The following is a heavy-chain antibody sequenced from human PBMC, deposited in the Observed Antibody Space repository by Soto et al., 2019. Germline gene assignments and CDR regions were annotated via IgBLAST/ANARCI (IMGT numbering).Heavy chain of an antibody. CDR2: IYYNGRT. V-gene: IGHV4-61*08. CDR1: GGSISSGDYY. Sequence: PSETLSLTCTVSGGSISSGDYYWSWIRQPPGKGLEWIGYIYYNGRTNYNPSLKSRVTISVDTSKNQFSLKLTSVTAADTAGYYCASTLGGWFDPWGQGTLVTVSS. CDR3: ASTLGGWFDP. J-gene: IGHJ5*02. D-gene: IGHD3-16*01.